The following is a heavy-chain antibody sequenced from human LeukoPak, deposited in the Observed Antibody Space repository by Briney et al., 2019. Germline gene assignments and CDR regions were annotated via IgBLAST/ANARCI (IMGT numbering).Heavy chain of an antibody. J-gene: IGHJ4*02. CDR2: IYYSGST. D-gene: IGHD3-10*01. Sequence: PSETLSLTCTVSGGSISSYYWSWIRQPPGKGLEWIGYIYYSGSTNYNPSLKSRVTISVDTSKNQFSLKLSSVTAADTAVYYCARSHYYGSGSPHIWGQGTLVTVSS. CDR3: ARSHYYGSGSPHI. V-gene: IGHV4-59*01. CDR1: GGSISSYY.